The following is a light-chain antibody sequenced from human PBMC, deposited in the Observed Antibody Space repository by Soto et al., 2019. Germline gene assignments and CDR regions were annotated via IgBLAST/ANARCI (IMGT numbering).Light chain of an antibody. CDR1: SSNIGAGYD. CDR2: RNS. J-gene: IGLJ2*01. V-gene: IGLV1-40*01. Sequence: QSVLTQPPSVSGAPGQRVTISCTGSSSNIGAGYDVHWYQQLPGTAPKLLIYRNSNRPSGVPDRFSGSKSGTSASLAITGLQAEDEADYYGQSYDSSLSGLVVFGGGTKVTVL. CDR3: QSYDSSLSGLVV.